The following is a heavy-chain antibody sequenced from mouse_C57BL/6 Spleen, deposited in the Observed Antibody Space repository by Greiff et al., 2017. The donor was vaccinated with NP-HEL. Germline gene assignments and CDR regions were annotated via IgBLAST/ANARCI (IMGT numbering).Heavy chain of an antibody. D-gene: IGHD1-2*01. CDR1: GYTFTSYW. CDR3: ARRSPLATYYFDY. Sequence: QVHVKQPGAELVKPGASVKLSCKASGYTFTSYWMQWVKQRPGQGLEWIGEIDPSDSYTNYNQKFKGKATLTVDTSSSTAYMQLSSLTSEDSAVYYCARRSPLATYYFDYWGQGTTLTVSS. V-gene: IGHV1-50*01. CDR2: IDPSDSYT. J-gene: IGHJ2*01.